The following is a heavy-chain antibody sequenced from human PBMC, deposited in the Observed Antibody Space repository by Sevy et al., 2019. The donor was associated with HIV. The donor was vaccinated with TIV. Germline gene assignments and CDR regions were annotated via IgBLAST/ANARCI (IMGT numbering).Heavy chain of an antibody. D-gene: IGHD6-6*01. CDR1: GFSLSATGVG. CDR2: IYWDDDE. CDR3: AHTAAARPNWFDP. Sequence: SGPTLVNPTQTLTLTCTFSGFSLSATGVGVGWIRQPPGKALEWLAVIYWDDDERYSPSLRNRVTITKDTSKTQVVLTLTNMDPVDTGTYYCAHTAAARPNWFDPWGQGTLVTVSS. V-gene: IGHV2-5*02. J-gene: IGHJ5*02.